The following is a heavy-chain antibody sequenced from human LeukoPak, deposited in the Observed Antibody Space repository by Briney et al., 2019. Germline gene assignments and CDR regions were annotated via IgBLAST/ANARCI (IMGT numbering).Heavy chain of an antibody. CDR1: GGSISSYY. D-gene: IGHD3-22*01. V-gene: IGHV4-59*01. CDR3: ARSGTMTDAFDT. Sequence: SETLSLTCTVSGGSISSYYWSWIRQPPGKGLEWIGYIYYSGSTNYNPSLRSRVTISVDTSKNQFSLKLSSVTAADTAVYYCARSGTMTDAFDTWGQGTMVTVSS. CDR2: IYYSGST. J-gene: IGHJ3*02.